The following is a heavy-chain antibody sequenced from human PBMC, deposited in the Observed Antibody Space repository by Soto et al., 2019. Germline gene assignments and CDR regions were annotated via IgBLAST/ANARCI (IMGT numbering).Heavy chain of an antibody. V-gene: IGHV1-69*13. D-gene: IGHD6-19*01. Sequence: ASVQVAFPASGGTFSSYAIILVRQAHGQGLEWMGGIIPIFGTANYAQKFQGRVTITADESTSTAYMELSSLRSEDTAVYYCARVEVAGIGGATIGAFDIWGQGTMVTVSS. CDR3: ARVEVAGIGGATIGAFDI. CDR2: IIPIFGTA. J-gene: IGHJ3*02. CDR1: GGTFSSYA.